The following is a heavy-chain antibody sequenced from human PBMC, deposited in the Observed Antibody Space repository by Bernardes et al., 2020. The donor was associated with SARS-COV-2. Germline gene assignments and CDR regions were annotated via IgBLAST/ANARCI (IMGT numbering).Heavy chain of an antibody. CDR2: ISGTSGDI. Sequence: GGSLRLSCAASGFTFSTYSMSWVRQAPGKGLEWVSAISGTSGDIYYADSVKGRFTISRDNSKNTLYLQMNSLRAEDTALYYCAKHRDPYCGYKGCSTGWFDSWGQGALVTVSS. J-gene: IGHJ5*01. V-gene: IGHV3-23*01. CDR3: AKHRDPYCGYKGCSTGWFDS. D-gene: IGHD2-21*01. CDR1: GFTFSTYS.